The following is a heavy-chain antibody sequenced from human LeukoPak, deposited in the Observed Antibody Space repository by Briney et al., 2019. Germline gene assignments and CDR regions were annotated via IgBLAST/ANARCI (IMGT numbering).Heavy chain of an antibody. D-gene: IGHD2-21*01. V-gene: IGHV3-30*02. Sequence: GGSLRLSCAASGFIFSNYGMHWVRQAPGKGLAWVAFIRYDGTIKNYADSVQGRFTISRDNSKNTLYLQMNSLRTEDTAVYYCAKGVVIPPTNFDYWGQGTLVTVSS. J-gene: IGHJ4*02. CDR1: GFIFSNYG. CDR3: AKGVVIPPTNFDY. CDR2: IRYDGTIK.